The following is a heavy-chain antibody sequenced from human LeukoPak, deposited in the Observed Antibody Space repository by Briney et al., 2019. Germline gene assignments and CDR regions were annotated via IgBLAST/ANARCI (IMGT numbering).Heavy chain of an antibody. CDR1: GFTFSDYY. V-gene: IGHV3-11*01. CDR2: VSSSGSTI. D-gene: IGHD2-15*01. J-gene: IGHJ3*02. Sequence: PGGSLRLSCAASGFTFSDYYMSWIRQAPGKGLEWVSYVSSSGSTIYYADSVKGRFTISRDNAKNTLYLQMNSLRAEDTAVYYCARVLFLTHDAFDIWGQGTMVTVSS. CDR3: ARVLFLTHDAFDI.